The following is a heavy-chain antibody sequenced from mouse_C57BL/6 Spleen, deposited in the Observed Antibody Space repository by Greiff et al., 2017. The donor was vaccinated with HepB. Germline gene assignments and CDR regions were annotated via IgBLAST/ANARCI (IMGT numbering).Heavy chain of an antibody. CDR1: GFTFSDAW. CDR2: IRNKANNHAT. J-gene: IGHJ3*01. V-gene: IGHV6-6*01. Sequence: EVHLVESGGGLVQPGGSMKLSCGASGFTFSDAWMDWVRQSPEKGLEWVAEIRNKANNHATYYAESVKGRFTISRDDSKSSVYLQMNSLRAEDTGIYYCTRGLRAWFAYWGQGTLVTVSA. CDR3: TRGLRAWFAY. D-gene: IGHD2-4*01.